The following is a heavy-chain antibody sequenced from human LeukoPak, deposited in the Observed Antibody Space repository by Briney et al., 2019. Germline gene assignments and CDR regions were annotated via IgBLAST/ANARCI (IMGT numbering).Heavy chain of an antibody. CDR3: ARDLYYASSPYFEGYFDY. D-gene: IGHD3-22*01. Sequence: GGSLRLSCAASGFTFSAYWMSWVRQAPGKGLEWVANIKQDGSDKYYVDSVKGRFTISGDNTKKSLYLHMNGLRAEDTALYFCARDLYYASSPYFEGYFDYWGQGALVTVSS. V-gene: IGHV3-7*01. CDR2: IKQDGSDK. CDR1: GFTFSAYW. J-gene: IGHJ4*02.